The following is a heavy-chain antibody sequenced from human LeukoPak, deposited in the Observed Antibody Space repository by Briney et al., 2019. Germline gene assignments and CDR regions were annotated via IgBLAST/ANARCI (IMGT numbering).Heavy chain of an antibody. CDR2: ISGRGVST. J-gene: IGHJ4*02. D-gene: IGHD3-16*01. CDR3: VRGISAPDF. Sequence: PGGSLRLSCAASGFTFRSYVMNWVRQAPGKGLVWVSAISGRGVSTSYAYSVKGRFTISRDHSKNMLLLQMNSLRAEDAAIVYCVRGISAPDFWGQGTLVTVSS. CDR1: GFTFRSYV. V-gene: IGHV3-23*01.